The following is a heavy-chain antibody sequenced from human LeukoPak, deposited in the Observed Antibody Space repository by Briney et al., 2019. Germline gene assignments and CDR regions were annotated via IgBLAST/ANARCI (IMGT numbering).Heavy chain of an antibody. J-gene: IGHJ5*02. Sequence: SETLSLTCTVSGGSISSYYWSWIRQPPGKGLEWIGYIYYSGSTNYNPSLKSRVTISVDTSKNQFSLKLNSVTAADTAVYYCAKNGQSGFSFDPWGQGTLVTVSS. CDR1: GGSISSYY. D-gene: IGHD3-3*01. CDR3: AKNGQSGFSFDP. CDR2: IYYSGST. V-gene: IGHV4-59*12.